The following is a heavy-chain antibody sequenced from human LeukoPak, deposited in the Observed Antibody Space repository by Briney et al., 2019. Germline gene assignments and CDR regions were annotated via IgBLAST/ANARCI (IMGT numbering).Heavy chain of an antibody. Sequence: GSSVKASCKASGGTFSSYAISWVRQAPGQGLEWMGGIIPIFGTANYAQKFQGRVTITTDESTSTAYMELSSLRSEDTAVYYCAREGYDILTGFRLYYFDYWGQGTLVTVSS. CDR3: AREGYDILTGFRLYYFDY. V-gene: IGHV1-69*05. CDR1: GGTFSSYA. J-gene: IGHJ4*02. D-gene: IGHD3-9*01. CDR2: IIPIFGTA.